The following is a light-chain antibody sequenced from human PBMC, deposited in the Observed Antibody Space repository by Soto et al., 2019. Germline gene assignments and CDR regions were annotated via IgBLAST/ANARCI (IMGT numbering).Light chain of an antibody. Sequence: QSVLTQPASVSXXPGQSITISCTGTSSDVGSYNLVSWYQQHPGKAPKLMIYEGSKRPSGVSNRFSGSKSGNTASLTISGLQAEDEADYYCCSYAGTLYVFGTGTKLTVL. CDR2: EGS. CDR3: CSYAGTLYV. CDR1: SSDVGSYNL. V-gene: IGLV2-23*01. J-gene: IGLJ1*01.